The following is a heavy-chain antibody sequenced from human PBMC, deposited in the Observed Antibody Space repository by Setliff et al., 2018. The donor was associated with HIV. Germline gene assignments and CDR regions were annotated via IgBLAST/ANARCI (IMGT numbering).Heavy chain of an antibody. J-gene: IGHJ4*02. D-gene: IGHD2-15*01. Sequence: ASVKVSCKTSGYTFTGYYIHWVRQAPGQGLEWVGIINPSGGRTKYGQRFQGRVAFTGDMSTSTVYMDLRSLESEGTAVYYCVREVPHSCYFDSWGQGTQVTVSS. V-gene: IGHV1-46*01. CDR2: INPSGGRT. CDR1: GYTFTGYY. CDR3: VREVPHSCYFDS.